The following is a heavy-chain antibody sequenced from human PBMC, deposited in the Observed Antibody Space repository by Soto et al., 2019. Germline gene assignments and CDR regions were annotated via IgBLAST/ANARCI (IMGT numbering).Heavy chain of an antibody. J-gene: IGHJ4*02. D-gene: IGHD6-19*01. CDR2: ISGSGGST. CDR1: GFTFSSYA. V-gene: IGHV3-23*01. CDR3: AVAVAGTGRFDY. Sequence: EVQLLESGGGLVQPGGSLRLSCAASGFTFSSYAMSWVRQAPGKGLEWVSAISGSGGSTYYADSVKGRFTISRDNSKNTLYLQMNSLRAEDTAVYYCAVAVAGTGRFDYWGQGTLVTVSS.